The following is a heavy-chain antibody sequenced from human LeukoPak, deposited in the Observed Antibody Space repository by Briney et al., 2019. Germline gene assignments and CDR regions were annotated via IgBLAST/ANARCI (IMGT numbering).Heavy chain of an antibody. Sequence: SQTLSLTCAVSGGSFSSGGYSWSWIRQPPGKGLEWIGYIYHSGSTYYNPSLKSRVTISVDRSKNQFSLKLSSVTAADTAVYYCARTSIAARRANAFDIWGQGTMVTVSS. CDR2: IYHSGST. CDR3: ARTSIAARRANAFDI. CDR1: GGSFSSGGYS. V-gene: IGHV4-30-2*01. J-gene: IGHJ3*02. D-gene: IGHD6-6*01.